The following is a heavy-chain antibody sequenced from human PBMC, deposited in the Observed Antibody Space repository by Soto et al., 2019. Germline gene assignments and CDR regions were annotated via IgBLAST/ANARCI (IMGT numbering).Heavy chain of an antibody. CDR2: VYYGGRS. J-gene: IGHJ6*02. CDR3: ARLLRHNYYGMDV. CDR1: SAPVSSTTYT. D-gene: IGHD5-12*01. Sequence: PSETLSLTCTVSSAPVSSTTYTWGWIRQPPGKGLEWVASVYYGGRSYYNPSLNSRVTISVDTSKNQFSLKMTSVTAADTAVYYCARLLRHNYYGMDVWGQGTTVTVSS. V-gene: IGHV4-39*01.